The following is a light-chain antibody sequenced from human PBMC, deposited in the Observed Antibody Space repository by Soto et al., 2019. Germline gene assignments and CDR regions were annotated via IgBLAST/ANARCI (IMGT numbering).Light chain of an antibody. J-gene: IGKJ4*01. CDR2: TAS. V-gene: IGKV1-39*01. CDR3: QQSHNAPLT. Sequence: DIQMIQSPSSLSASVGDRVTIYCRVSQSIARHLNWYQQKPGATPKLLIYTASTLQSDVPSRFSASGSERDFTLTISDLQPEDFAIYYCQQSHNAPLTFGGGTKLEIK. CDR1: QSIARH.